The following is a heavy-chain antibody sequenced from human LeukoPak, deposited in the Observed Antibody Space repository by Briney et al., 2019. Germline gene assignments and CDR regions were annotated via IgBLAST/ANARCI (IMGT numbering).Heavy chain of an antibody. J-gene: IGHJ6*03. CDR2: IYTSGST. Sequence: PSETLSLTCTVYGGSISSYYWSWFRQPAGKGLEWIGRIYTSGSTNYNPSLKSRVTMSVDTSKNQFSLKLSSVTAADTAMYYCARAVGSGSFQTYYYYMDVWGKGTTVTISS. V-gene: IGHV4-4*07. CDR3: ARAVGSGSFQTYYYYMDV. D-gene: IGHD3-10*01. CDR1: GGSISSYY.